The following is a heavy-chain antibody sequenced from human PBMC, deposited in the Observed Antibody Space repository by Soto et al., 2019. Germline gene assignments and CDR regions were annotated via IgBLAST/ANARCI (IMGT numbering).Heavy chain of an antibody. D-gene: IGHD7-27*01. Sequence: LSLTCAVSGDSISSSVWWTWVRQPPGKGLEWIGEVFHTGDTYFNPSLRSRVAMSVDKSTNEFSLRVTSVTAADTAIYYCARKAWVRFDYWGQGALVTVSS. CDR1: GDSISSSVW. CDR2: VFHTGDT. V-gene: IGHV4-4*02. CDR3: ARKAWVRFDY. J-gene: IGHJ4*02.